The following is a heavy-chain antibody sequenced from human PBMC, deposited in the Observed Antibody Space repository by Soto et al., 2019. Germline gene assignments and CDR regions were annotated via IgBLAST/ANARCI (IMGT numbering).Heavy chain of an antibody. CDR1: GFTFSTYT. V-gene: IGHV3-48*04. D-gene: IGHD6-13*01. Sequence: GGSLRLSCEAFGFTFSTYTMNWVRQAPGKGLEWVSYISSSGRTISYADPVKGRFSISRDNAKNSLYLQMNSLRGEDTAVYYCARDWWEEPAGKETVSQFDYWGQGTLVTVSS. J-gene: IGHJ4*02. CDR3: ARDWWEEPAGKETVSQFDY. CDR2: ISSSGRTI.